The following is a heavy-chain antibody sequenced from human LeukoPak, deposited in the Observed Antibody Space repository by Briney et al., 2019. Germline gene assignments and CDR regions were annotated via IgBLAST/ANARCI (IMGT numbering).Heavy chain of an antibody. CDR1: GFTFSSYA. J-gene: IGHJ3*02. CDR2: ISGSGGGT. V-gene: IGHV3-23*01. Sequence: GGSLRLSCAASGFTFSSYAMSWVRQAPGKGPEWVSGISGSGGGTYYADSVKGRFALSRDNSKNTLYLQTNSLRAEYTAVYYCAQEGPRGLAFDIWGQGTKVTVSS. CDR3: AQEGPRGLAFDI.